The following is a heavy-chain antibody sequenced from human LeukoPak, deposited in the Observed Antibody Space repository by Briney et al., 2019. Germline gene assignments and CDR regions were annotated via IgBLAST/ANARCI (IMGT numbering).Heavy chain of an antibody. V-gene: IGHV4-30-4*01. Sequence: SETLSLTCTVSGGSISSGDYYWSWIRQPPGKGLEWIGYIYYSGSTYYNPSLKSRVTISVDTSKNQFSLKLSSVTAADTAVYYCASVIADYGGEWFDPWGQGTLVTASS. D-gene: IGHD4/OR15-4a*01. CDR3: ASVIADYGGEWFDP. CDR1: GGSISSGDYY. J-gene: IGHJ5*02. CDR2: IYYSGST.